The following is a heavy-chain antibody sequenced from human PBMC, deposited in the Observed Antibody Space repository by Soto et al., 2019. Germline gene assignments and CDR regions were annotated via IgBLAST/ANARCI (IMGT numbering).Heavy chain of an antibody. CDR3: ASVALFESDRLRPFDY. V-gene: IGHV1-46*03. CDR2: INPTGGST. CDR1: GYIFTSYS. D-gene: IGHD5-12*01. Sequence: ASVKVSCKSSGYIFTSYSMHWVRQAPGQGLEWMGVINPTGGSTSYAQKFQDRVTMTRDTSTGTVYVELSSLRSEDTAVYYCASVALFESDRLRPFDYWGQGTLVTVSS. J-gene: IGHJ4*02.